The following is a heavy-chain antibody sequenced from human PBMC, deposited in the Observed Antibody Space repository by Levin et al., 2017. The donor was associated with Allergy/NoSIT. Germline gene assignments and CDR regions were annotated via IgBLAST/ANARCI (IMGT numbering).Heavy chain of an antibody. CDR2: ISGSGGKT. CDR1: GFTFTSYA. J-gene: IGHJ2*01. CDR3: ARDRRGSTSSGWYFDL. Sequence: GESLKISCAASGFTFTSYAMTWVRQAPGKGLECVSGISGSGGKTFYADSVKGRFTISRDNSENTLYLQMNSLRVEDTAVYSCARDRRGSTSSGWYFDLWGRGTLVTVSS. V-gene: IGHV3-23*01. D-gene: IGHD3-10*01.